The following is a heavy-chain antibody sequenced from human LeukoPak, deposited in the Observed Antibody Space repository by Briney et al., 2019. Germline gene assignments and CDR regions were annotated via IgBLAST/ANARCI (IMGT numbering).Heavy chain of an antibody. CDR1: GYPFTGYF. V-gene: IGHV1-2*02. CDR2: SNPNSGGT. CDR3: ARDFMVRGVTTPDY. D-gene: IGHD3-10*01. Sequence: ASVKVSCKAPGYPFTGYFIHWVRQAPGQGLEWMGWSNPNSGGTNYAQKFQGRVTMTRDTSISTAYMELNMLRSDDTAVYYCARDFMVRGVTTPDYWGQGTMVTVSS. J-gene: IGHJ4*02.